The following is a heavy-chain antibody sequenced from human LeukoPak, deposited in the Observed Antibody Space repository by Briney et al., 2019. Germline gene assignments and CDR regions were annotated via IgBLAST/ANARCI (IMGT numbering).Heavy chain of an antibody. J-gene: IGHJ4*02. CDR3: ARDHPSHYYDSSGSEPGLTPLDY. CDR1: GFTFSSYA. Sequence: GGTLRLSCAASGFTFSSYAMSWVRQAPGKGLEWVSAISGSGGSTYYADSVKGRFTISRDNAKNSLYLQMNSLRAEDTAVYYCARDHPSHYYDSSGSEPGLTPLDYWGQGTLVTVSS. V-gene: IGHV3-23*01. CDR2: ISGSGGST. D-gene: IGHD3-22*01.